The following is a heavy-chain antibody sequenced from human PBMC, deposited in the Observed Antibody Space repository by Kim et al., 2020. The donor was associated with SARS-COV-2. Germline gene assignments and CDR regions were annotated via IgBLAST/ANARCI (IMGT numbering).Heavy chain of an antibody. Sequence: GGSLRLSCAASGFTFSDYWMRWVRHSPGKGLEWVADLNQDESDKHYMESVKGRFTISRDNAKNSLFLQMDSLRAEDAALYYCARGGSYSFEYWSQGTLVTVSS. CDR1: GFTFSDYW. D-gene: IGHD6-13*01. CDR3: ARGGSYSFEY. CDR2: LNQDESDK. V-gene: IGHV3-7*01. J-gene: IGHJ4*02.